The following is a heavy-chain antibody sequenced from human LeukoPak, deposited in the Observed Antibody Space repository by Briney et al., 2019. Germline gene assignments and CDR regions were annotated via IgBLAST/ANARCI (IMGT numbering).Heavy chain of an antibody. V-gene: IGHV3-30-3*01. D-gene: IGHD1-7*01. CDR3: ARYRYKWNYGNNGMDV. Sequence: GGSLRLSCAASGFTFSHFPIYWVRQAPGKGLEWVAAISFDGTNKDYADSVKGRFTISRNNSRNTLYLQVNSLRPEDTAVYHCARYRYKWNYGNNGMDVWGQGTTVTVSS. J-gene: IGHJ6*02. CDR2: ISFDGTNK. CDR1: GFTFSHFP.